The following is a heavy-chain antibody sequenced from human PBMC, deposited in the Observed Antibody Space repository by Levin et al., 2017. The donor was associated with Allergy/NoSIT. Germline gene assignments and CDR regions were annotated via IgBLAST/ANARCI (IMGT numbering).Heavy chain of an antibody. J-gene: IGHJ3*01. Sequence: GGSLRLSCAASGFIFSDVWMTWVRQAPGKGLEWVGRIRRTTDGGTTELAAFVKGRFDISRDDSQNTLYLQMNSLKTEDTAVYYCTTGDLSGSFHAFDFGAKGQWSPSLQ. CDR2: IRRTTDGGTT. CDR1: GFIFSDVW. CDR3: TTGDLSGSFHAFD. V-gene: IGHV3-15*01. D-gene: IGHD1-26*01.